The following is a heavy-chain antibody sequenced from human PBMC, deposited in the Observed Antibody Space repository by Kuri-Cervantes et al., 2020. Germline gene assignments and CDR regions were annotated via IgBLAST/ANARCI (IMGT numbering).Heavy chain of an antibody. V-gene: IGHV3-43D*04. Sequence: GESLKISCAASGFTFDDYAMHWVRQAPGKGLEWVSLISWDGGSTYYADSVKGRFTISGDSSKNTLFLQMNSLRAEDTAIYFCAKDLRPHSDYSYFPMFDSWGQGTLVTVSS. CDR3: AKDLRPHSDYSYFPMFDS. D-gene: IGHD3-16*01. CDR1: GFTFDDYA. J-gene: IGHJ4*02. CDR2: ISWDGGST.